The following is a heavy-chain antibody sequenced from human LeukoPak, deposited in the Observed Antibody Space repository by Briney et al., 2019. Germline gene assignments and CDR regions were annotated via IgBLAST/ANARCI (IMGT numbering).Heavy chain of an antibody. CDR2: IHYSGSA. Sequence: PSETLSLTCTVSGGSVSSGSYYWSWIRQPPGRGLEWIAYIHYSGSAAYNPSLKSRVTISVDTSKIQFSLKLSSVTAADTAVYYCARAGRDGYNHDYWGQGTLVTVSS. V-gene: IGHV4-61*01. CDR1: GGSVSSGSYY. J-gene: IGHJ4*02. CDR3: ARAGRDGYNHDY. D-gene: IGHD5-24*01.